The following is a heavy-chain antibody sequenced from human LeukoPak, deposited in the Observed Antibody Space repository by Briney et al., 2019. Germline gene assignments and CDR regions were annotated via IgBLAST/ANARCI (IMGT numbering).Heavy chain of an antibody. D-gene: IGHD1-26*01. CDR2: IYPGDSDT. Sequence: GESLKISCKGSGYSFTSYWIGWVRQMPGKGLEWMGIIYPGDSDTGYGPSFQGQVTISADKPISTAYLQWSSLEASDTAMYYCARRRSGSYSDYWGQGTLVTVSS. J-gene: IGHJ4*02. V-gene: IGHV5-51*01. CDR1: GYSFTSYW. CDR3: ARRRSGSYSDY.